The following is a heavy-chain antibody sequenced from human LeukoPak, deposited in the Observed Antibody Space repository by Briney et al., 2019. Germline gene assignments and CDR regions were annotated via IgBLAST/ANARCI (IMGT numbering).Heavy chain of an antibody. D-gene: IGHD2-15*01. V-gene: IGHV3-7*01. CDR1: GFKFSYYW. CDR2: IKESGSEK. CDR3: ARGWGEKGRCRGGTCNNPQFDY. Sequence: GGSLRLSCAASGFKFSYYWMTWVRQAPGKGLEWLANIKESGSEKYYVDSVKGRFTISRDNADNLVYLQMNSLRVDDTAVYYCARGWGEKGRCRGGTCNNPQFDYLGQGILVTVSS. J-gene: IGHJ4*02.